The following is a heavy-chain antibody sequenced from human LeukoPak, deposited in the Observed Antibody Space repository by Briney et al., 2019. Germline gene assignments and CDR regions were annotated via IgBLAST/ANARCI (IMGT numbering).Heavy chain of an antibody. V-gene: IGHV4-39*07. CDR2: IYYSGST. CDR3: ARETVYYGSGYYYYYYMDV. CDR1: GDSIRSSSYC. J-gene: IGHJ6*03. D-gene: IGHD3-10*01. Sequence: PSETLSLTCTVSGDSIRSSSYCWGWIRQPPGKGLEWIGSIYYSGSTYYNPSLESRVTISVDTSKNQFSLKLSSVTAADTAVYYCARETVYYGSGYYYYYYMDVWGKGTTVTVSS.